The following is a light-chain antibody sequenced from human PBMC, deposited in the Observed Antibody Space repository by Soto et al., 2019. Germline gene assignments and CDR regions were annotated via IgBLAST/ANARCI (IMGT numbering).Light chain of an antibody. CDR3: QSNDNGLSGSDV. V-gene: IGLV1-40*01. CDR2: GDS. CDR1: SSNIGAGYD. J-gene: IGLJ1*01. Sequence: QSVLTQPPSVSGAPGQRVTISCTGSSSNIGAGYDVNWYQQLPGTAPKLLIVGDSNRPSGVPDRLSGSKSGTSASLVITGLQADDEADYYCQSNDNGLSGSDVFGTGTKLTVL.